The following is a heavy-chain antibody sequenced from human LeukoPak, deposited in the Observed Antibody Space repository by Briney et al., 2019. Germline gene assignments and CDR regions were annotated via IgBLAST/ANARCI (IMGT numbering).Heavy chain of an antibody. V-gene: IGHV3-11*04. CDR1: GSTFSDSY. CDR2: ISRSGSTT. CDR3: ATLNYDAFDI. J-gene: IGHJ3*02. D-gene: IGHD4-11*01. Sequence: GGSLRLSCTASGSTFSDSYRTWIRQAPGKGLEWVSHISRSGSTTYYADSVKGRFTISRDNAKNSLFLQMNSLRAEDTAVYHCATLNYDAFDIWGQGTMVTVSS.